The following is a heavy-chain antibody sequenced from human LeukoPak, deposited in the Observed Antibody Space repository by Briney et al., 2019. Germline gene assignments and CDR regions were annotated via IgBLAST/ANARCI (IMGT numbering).Heavy chain of an antibody. CDR2: ISSSSSTI. Sequence: GGSLRLSCAASVFTFSSYSMNWVRQAPGKGLEWVSYISSSSSTIYYADSVKGRFTISRDNAKNSLYLQMNSLRAEDTAVYYCARVPSTILRASDIWGQGTMVTVSS. V-gene: IGHV3-48*01. CDR1: VFTFSSYS. D-gene: IGHD2-2*01. CDR3: ARVPSTILRASDI. J-gene: IGHJ3*02.